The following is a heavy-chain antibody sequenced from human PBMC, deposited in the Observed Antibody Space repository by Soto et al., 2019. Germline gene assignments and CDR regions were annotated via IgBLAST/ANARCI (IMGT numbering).Heavy chain of an antibody. V-gene: IGHV1-69*01. CDR3: ARAGIAAAGSNFDY. J-gene: IGHJ4*02. CDR1: GGTFSSYA. Sequence: QVQLVQSGAEVKKPGSSVKVSCKASGGTFSSYAISWVRQAPGQGLEWMGGIIPIFGTANYAQKFQGRVTITADESTSTAYMELSSLRSDDTAVYYCARAGIAAAGSNFDYWGQGTLVTVSS. D-gene: IGHD6-13*01. CDR2: IIPIFGTA.